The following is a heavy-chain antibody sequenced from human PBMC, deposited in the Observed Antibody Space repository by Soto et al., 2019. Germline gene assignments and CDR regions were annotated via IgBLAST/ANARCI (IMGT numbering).Heavy chain of an antibody. V-gene: IGHV3-23*01. Sequence: GGSLRLSCAATGFTFSTYAMAWVRQAPGQGLEWVSRSSSSSSSTSCADAVTSRYTNSRDNTENTLSLQMTSLRAEDTAIYYYATQPLTVPLRFDYWGQGTLVTVSS. J-gene: IGHJ4*01. CDR1: GFTFSTYA. CDR2: SSSSSSST. CDR3: ATQPLTVPLRFDY. D-gene: IGHD4-4*01.